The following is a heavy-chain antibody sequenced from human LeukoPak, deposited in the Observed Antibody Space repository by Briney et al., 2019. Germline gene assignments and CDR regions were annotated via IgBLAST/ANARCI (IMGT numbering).Heavy chain of an antibody. Sequence: GGSLRLSCAASGFTFSGSVMHWVRQASGKGLEWVGRIRSKANNYATAYAASVKGRFTISRDDSKNTAYLQMNSLKTEDTAVYYCTSVSPAGGNAFDIWGQGTMVTVSS. CDR3: TSVSPAGGNAFDI. V-gene: IGHV3-73*01. CDR1: GFTFSGSV. J-gene: IGHJ3*02. D-gene: IGHD5/OR15-5a*01. CDR2: IRSKANNYAT.